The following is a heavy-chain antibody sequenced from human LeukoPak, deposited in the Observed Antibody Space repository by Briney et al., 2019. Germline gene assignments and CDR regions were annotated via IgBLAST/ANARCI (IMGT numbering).Heavy chain of an antibody. D-gene: IGHD1-26*01. CDR2: ISSSGSTI. J-gene: IGHJ4*02. V-gene: IGHV3-11*01. Sequence: GGSLRLSCAASGFTFSDYYMSWIRQAPGKGLEWVSYISSSGSTIYYADSVKGRFTNSRDNAKNSLYLQMNSLRAEDTAVYYCASPRYSGSYRIDYWGQGTLVTVSS. CDR3: ASPRYSGSYRIDY. CDR1: GFTFSDYY.